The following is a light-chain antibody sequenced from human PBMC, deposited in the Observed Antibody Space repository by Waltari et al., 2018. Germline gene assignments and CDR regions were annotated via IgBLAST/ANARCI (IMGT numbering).Light chain of an antibody. CDR1: SSNIGSNY. CDR2: RNN. Sequence: QSVLTQPPSASGTPGQRVTISCSASSSNIGSNYVYWYQQFPGTAPKLLIYRNNRRPSGVHYRFAGSKSGTSASLVISGLRSEDEADYYCAAWDDSLRAWVFGGGSKLTVL. J-gene: IGLJ3*02. V-gene: IGLV1-47*01. CDR3: AAWDDSLRAWV.